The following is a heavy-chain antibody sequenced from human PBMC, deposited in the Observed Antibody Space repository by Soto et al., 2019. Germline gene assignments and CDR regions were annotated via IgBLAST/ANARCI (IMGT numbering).Heavy chain of an antibody. D-gene: IGHD2-15*01. CDR3: ATLRGYCSGGSCYFDI. CDR2: ISSSSSYI. V-gene: IGHV3-21*01. CDR1: GFTFSSYS. J-gene: IGHJ3*02. Sequence: PGGSLRLSCAASGFTFSSYSMNWVRQAPGKGLEWVSSISSSSSYIYYADSVKGRFTISRDNAKNSLYLQMNSLRAEDTAVYYCATLRGYCSGGSCYFDIWGQGTMVTVSS.